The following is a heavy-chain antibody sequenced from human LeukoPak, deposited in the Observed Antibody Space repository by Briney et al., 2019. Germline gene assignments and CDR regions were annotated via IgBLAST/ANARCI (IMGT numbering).Heavy chain of an antibody. CDR1: GFTFSSYW. D-gene: IGHD6-13*01. Sequence: GGSLRLSCAASGFTFSSYWMHWVRQAPGKGLVWVSRINSDGSSTSYADSVKGRFTISRDNAKNTLYLQMNSLRAEDTAVYYCARDTPKLDSSSWYYAFDIWGQGTMVTVSS. J-gene: IGHJ3*02. CDR3: ARDTPKLDSSSWYYAFDI. V-gene: IGHV3-74*01. CDR2: INSDGSST.